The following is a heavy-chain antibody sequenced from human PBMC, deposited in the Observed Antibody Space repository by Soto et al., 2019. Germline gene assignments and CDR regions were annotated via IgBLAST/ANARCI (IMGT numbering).Heavy chain of an antibody. CDR1: GFTFSSYS. Sequence: EVQLVESGVGLVKPGGSLRLSCAASGFTFSSYSMNWVRQAPGKGLEWVSFISSSSSYIYYADSVKGRFTISRDNAKNSLYLQMNSLRAEDTAVYYCARDGCSGGSCYYFDYWGQGTLVTVSS. V-gene: IGHV3-21*01. D-gene: IGHD2-15*01. J-gene: IGHJ4*02. CDR3: ARDGCSGGSCYYFDY. CDR2: ISSSSSYI.